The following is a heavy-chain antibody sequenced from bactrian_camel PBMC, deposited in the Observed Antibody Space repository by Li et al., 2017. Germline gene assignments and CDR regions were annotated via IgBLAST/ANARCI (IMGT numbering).Heavy chain of an antibody. CDR2: IYVGSGRT. V-gene: IGHV3S31*01. CDR3: ASSPAGCQSYGFSWEREFRYNY. Sequence: DVQLVESGGGSVQAGGSLRLSCVVSGYTISTSCMAWFRQGAGKEREGVATIYVGSGRTYYVDSVKGRFTISQDNAKNMLYLQMNSLKPEDTAVYYCASSPAGCQSYGFSWEREFRYNYWGHGTQVTVS. CDR1: GYTISTSC. D-gene: IGHD3*01. J-gene: IGHJ4*01.